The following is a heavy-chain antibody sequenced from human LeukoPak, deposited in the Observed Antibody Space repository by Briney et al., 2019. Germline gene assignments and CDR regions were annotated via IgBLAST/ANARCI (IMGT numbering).Heavy chain of an antibody. V-gene: IGHV3-30*04. CDR3: AREWHTGLIAY. D-gene: IGHD3-16*02. J-gene: IGHJ4*02. CDR2: TSNDGSNK. CDR1: GFTFSSYA. Sequence: PGGSLRLSCAASGFTFSSYAMHWVRQAPGKGLECVAVTSNDGSNKSYADSVKGRFTISRDNSKNTLYLQMNSLRAEDTAVHYCAREWHTGLIAYWGQGTLVSVSS.